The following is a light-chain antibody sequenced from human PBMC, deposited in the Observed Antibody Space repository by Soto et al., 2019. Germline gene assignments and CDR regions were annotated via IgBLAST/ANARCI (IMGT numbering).Light chain of an antibody. J-gene: IGKJ2*01. Sequence: EIVMTQSPATLSVSPGERATLSCRASQSVSSNLAWYQQKPGQAPRLLIYGASTRATGIPARFSGSGSGTEFPLTISSLQSEDLAVYYCQQYNNWPRTFGQGTELEIK. V-gene: IGKV3-15*01. CDR2: GAS. CDR1: QSVSSN. CDR3: QQYNNWPRT.